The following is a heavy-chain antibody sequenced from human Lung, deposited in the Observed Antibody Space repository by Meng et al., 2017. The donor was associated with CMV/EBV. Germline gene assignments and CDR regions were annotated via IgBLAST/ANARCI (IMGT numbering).Heavy chain of an antibody. CDR1: SVSSASYY. V-gene: IGHV4-61*01. CDR2: VYYGGGT. D-gene: IGHD2-2*01. J-gene: IGHJ5*02. Sequence: SVSSASYYWSWIRQLPGKGLEWIAYVYYGGGTHYNPSLKSRVTISVDTSKNQFSLKLSSVTAADTAVYYCARGTGYCSSTSCYPFDPWGQGTLVTVSS. CDR3: ARGTGYCSSTSCYPFDP.